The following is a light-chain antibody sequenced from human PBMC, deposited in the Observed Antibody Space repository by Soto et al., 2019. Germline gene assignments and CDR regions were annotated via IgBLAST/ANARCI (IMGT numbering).Light chain of an antibody. CDR1: DSDVGGYNY. V-gene: IGLV2-14*01. CDR3: SSYTTSNTFDV. J-gene: IGLJ1*01. CDR2: EVT. Sequence: QSALTQPASVSGSAGQSITISCTGTDSDVGGYNYVSWYQHHPGKAPKLMIYEVTNRPTGVSNRFSGSKSGNTASLTISGLQAEDEADYYCSSYTTSNTFDVFGTGTKLTVL.